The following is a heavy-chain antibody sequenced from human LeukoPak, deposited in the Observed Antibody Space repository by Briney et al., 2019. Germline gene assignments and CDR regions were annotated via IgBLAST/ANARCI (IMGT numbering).Heavy chain of an antibody. J-gene: IGHJ3*02. CDR1: GFTFDDYA. CDR3: ASQSRPYCSSTRCYGDAFDI. Sequence: PGGSLRLSCAASGFTFDDYAMHWVRQAPGKGLEWVSGISWNSGSIGYADSVKGRFTISRDNAKNSLYLQMNSLRAEDTALYYCASQSRPYCSSTRCYGDAFDIWGQGTMVTVSS. CDR2: ISWNSGSI. V-gene: IGHV3-9*01. D-gene: IGHD2-2*01.